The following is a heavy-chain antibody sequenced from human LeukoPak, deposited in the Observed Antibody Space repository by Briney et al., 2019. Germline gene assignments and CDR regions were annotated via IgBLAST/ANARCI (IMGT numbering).Heavy chain of an antibody. CDR2: INTNTGNP. D-gene: IGHD3-9*01. J-gene: IGHJ4*02. V-gene: IGHV7-4-1*02. CDR3: ARVNEVLRYFDWFDYFDY. Sequence: ASVKVSCKASGGTFSSYAISWVRQAPGQGLEWMGWINTNTGNPTYAQGFTGRFVFSLDTSVSTAYLQISSLKAEDTAVYYCARVNEVLRYFDWFDYFDYWGQGTLVTVSS. CDR1: GGTFSSYA.